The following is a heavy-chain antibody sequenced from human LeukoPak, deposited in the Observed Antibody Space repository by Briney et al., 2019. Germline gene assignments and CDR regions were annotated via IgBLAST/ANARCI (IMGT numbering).Heavy chain of an antibody. CDR3: ARENIAARLPHPDY. Sequence: SETLSLTCAVYGGSFSGYYWSWIRQPPGKGLEWIGEINHSGSTNYNPSLKSRVTISVDTSKNQFSLKLSSVTAADTAVYYCARENIAARLPHPDYWGQGTLVTVSS. J-gene: IGHJ4*02. D-gene: IGHD6-6*01. CDR2: INHSGST. V-gene: IGHV4-34*01. CDR1: GGSFSGYY.